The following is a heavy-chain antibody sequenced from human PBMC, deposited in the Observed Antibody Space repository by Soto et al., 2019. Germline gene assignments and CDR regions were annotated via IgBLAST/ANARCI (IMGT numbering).Heavy chain of an antibody. CDR1: GFSFSSYA. J-gene: IGHJ4*02. Sequence: HPGGSLRLSCAASGFSFSSYAMNWVRQAPGKGLEWVSGISGGGGRTYYADSVKGRFTISRDNSKNTLYLQMNSLRAEDTAVYYCAKDRYCSDGSCSGDPDHWGQGTLVTVSS. D-gene: IGHD2-15*01. CDR2: ISGGGGRT. CDR3: AKDRYCSDGSCSGDPDH. V-gene: IGHV3-23*01.